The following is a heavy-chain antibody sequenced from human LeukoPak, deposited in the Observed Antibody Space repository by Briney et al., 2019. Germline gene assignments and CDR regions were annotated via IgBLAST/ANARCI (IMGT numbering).Heavy chain of an antibody. V-gene: IGHV4-59*01. CDR2: VYYSGTT. Sequence: PSETLSLTCTVSGGSISTYYWSWIRQHPGKGLEWIGYVYYSGTTNYNPSLKSRVTISGDTSKNQFSLKLSSVTAADTAVYYCARSTLGYCSGGCCSWFDPWGQGTLVTVSS. D-gene: IGHD2-15*01. J-gene: IGHJ5*02. CDR1: GGSISTYY. CDR3: ARSTLGYCSGGCCSWFDP.